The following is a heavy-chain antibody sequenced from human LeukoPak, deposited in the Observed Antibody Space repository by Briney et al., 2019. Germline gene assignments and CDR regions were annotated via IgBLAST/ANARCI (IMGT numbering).Heavy chain of an antibody. Sequence: PSETLSLTCAVYGGSFSGYYWGWIRQPPGKGLEWIGSIYYSGSTYYNPSLKSRVTISVDTSKNQFSLKLSSVTAADTAVYYCARDLAYSSSSGDDWFDPWGQGTLVTVSS. CDR1: GGSFSGYY. CDR3: ARDLAYSSSSGDDWFDP. CDR2: IYYSGST. D-gene: IGHD6-6*01. J-gene: IGHJ5*02. V-gene: IGHV4-34*01.